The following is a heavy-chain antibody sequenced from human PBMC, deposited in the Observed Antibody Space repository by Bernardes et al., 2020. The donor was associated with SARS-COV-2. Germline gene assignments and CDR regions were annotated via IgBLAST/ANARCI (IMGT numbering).Heavy chain of an antibody. CDR2: IKSKTDGGTT. D-gene: IGHD3-3*01. Sequence: VGSLSLSCAASGFTFSNDWMNWVRQAPGKGLEWVGRIKSKTDGGTTDYAAPVKGRFTISRDDSKNTLYLQMNSLKTEDTAVYYCTTPATLRFLEWLSDFDYWGQGTLVTVSS. CDR3: TTPATLRFLEWLSDFDY. V-gene: IGHV3-15*07. J-gene: IGHJ4*02. CDR1: GFTFSNDW.